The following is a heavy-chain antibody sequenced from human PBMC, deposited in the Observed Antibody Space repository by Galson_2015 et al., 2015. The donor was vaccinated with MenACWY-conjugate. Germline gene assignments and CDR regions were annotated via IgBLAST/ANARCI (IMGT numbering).Heavy chain of an antibody. J-gene: IGHJ3*02. CDR2: LYWDVEE. Sequence: PALVKPTQTLTLTCSFSGFSFSTSGVGVGWIRQPPGKALEWLALLYWDVEERYSPSLKSRLTITKDTSKNQVGLTMPSVGPVDTATYYCARQSHSGSGSYYKGAFDIWGQGTMVTVSS. V-gene: IGHV2-5*02. CDR1: GFSFSTSGVG. D-gene: IGHD3-10*01. CDR3: ARQSHSGSGSYYKGAFDI.